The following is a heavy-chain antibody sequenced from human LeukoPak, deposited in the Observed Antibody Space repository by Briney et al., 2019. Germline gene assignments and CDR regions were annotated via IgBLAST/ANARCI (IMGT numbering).Heavy chain of an antibody. CDR2: IDNDGHGI. J-gene: IGHJ4*02. V-gene: IGHV3-74*01. D-gene: IGHD3-10*01. Sequence: GGSLRLSCVTSGFTFSGYWMHWVRQGPEKGLELVSRIDNDGHGIIYADSVKGRFTISRDNAKNSLYLQMNSLRAEDTAVYYCATQWFGELLPFDYWGQGTLVTVSS. CDR3: ATQWFGELLPFDY. CDR1: GFTFSGYW.